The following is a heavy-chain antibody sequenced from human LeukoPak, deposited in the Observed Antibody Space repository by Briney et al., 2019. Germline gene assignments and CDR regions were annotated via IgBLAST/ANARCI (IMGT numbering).Heavy chain of an antibody. CDR2: ISGSGGST. V-gene: IGHV3-23*01. J-gene: IGHJ4*02. D-gene: IGHD6-19*01. CDR3: AKTVEAVAGTGYFDY. Sequence: GGTLRLSCAASGFTFSSYGMSWVRQAPGKGLEWVSAISGSGGSTYYADSVKGRFTISRDNSKNTLYLQMNSLRAEDTAVYYCAKTVEAVAGTGYFDYWGQGTLVTVSS. CDR1: GFTFSSYG.